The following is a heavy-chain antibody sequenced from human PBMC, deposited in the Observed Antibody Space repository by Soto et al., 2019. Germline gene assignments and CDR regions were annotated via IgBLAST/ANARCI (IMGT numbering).Heavy chain of an antibody. CDR3: AHRSRGYAYYFDQ. J-gene: IGHJ4*02. D-gene: IGHD5-12*01. CDR1: GFSLSTRGVG. V-gene: IGHV2-5*02. Sequence: QITLKESGPTLVKPTQTLTLTCSFSGFSLSTRGVGVGWIRQPPETALEWLALIFWDDDKWYSPSLRSRLTITEDTSKNQVVLTKTNMDPVDTATYYCAHRSRGYAYYFDQWGQGTLVTVSS. CDR2: IFWDDDK.